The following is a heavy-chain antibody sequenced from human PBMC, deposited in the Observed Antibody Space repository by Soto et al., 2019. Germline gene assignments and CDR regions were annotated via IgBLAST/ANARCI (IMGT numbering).Heavy chain of an antibody. V-gene: IGHV3-23*01. D-gene: IGHD3-3*01. J-gene: IGHJ6*02. CDR3: VKDWSGTTCPCMDV. Sequence: EVQLLESGGSLVQPGGSLRVSCAASGFMFDNYAMTWVRQAPGKGLEWVSTISGGGDDTYYADSVKGRFTVSRDNSKKSLYLRMNSLRAEDTAVYHCVKDWSGTTCPCMDVWCQGTTVTVSS. CDR2: ISGGGDDT. CDR1: GFMFDNYA.